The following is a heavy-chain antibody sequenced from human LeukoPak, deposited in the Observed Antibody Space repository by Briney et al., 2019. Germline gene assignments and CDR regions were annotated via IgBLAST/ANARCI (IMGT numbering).Heavy chain of an antibody. V-gene: IGHV4-34*01. J-gene: IGHJ4*02. CDR3: ARHPSSSWYYFDY. D-gene: IGHD6-13*01. CDR2: INHSGNT. Sequence: SETLSLTSAVVGGSFSGYYWSWVRQPPGNGLEWIGEINHSGNTNFNPSLKSRVIISVDTSKNQLSLKLNSVTAADTAVYYCARHPSSSWYYFDYWGQGTLVTVSS. CDR1: GGSFSGYY.